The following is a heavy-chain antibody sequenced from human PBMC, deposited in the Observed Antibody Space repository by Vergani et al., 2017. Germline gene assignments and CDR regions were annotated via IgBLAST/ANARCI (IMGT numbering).Heavy chain of an antibody. CDR3: AKHTTYTDS. V-gene: IGHV5-51*01. J-gene: IGHJ4*02. CDR1: EYSFGNYW. D-gene: IGHD1-1*01. CDR2: IYPADSDT. Sequence: EVELVQSGPEMRKPGESLKISCKGSEYSFGNYWIGWVRQMPGKGLDWMGIIYPADSDTRYSPSFQGQVTISADKSTSTAFLQWDRLKASDTALYYCAKHTTYTDSWGQGTLVTVSS.